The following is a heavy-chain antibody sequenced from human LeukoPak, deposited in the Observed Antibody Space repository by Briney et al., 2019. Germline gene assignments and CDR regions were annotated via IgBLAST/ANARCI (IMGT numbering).Heavy chain of an antibody. V-gene: IGHV4-38-2*02. J-gene: IGHJ4*02. CDR1: GYSISSGYY. CDR3: ARVRGYSYGYNFDY. CDR2: IYHSGST. D-gene: IGHD5-18*01. Sequence: SETLSLTCTVSGYSISSGYYWGWIRQPPGKGLEWIGSIYHSGSTYYNPSLKSRVTISVDTSKNQFSLKLSSVTAADTAVYYCARVRGYSYGYNFDYWGQGTLVTVSS.